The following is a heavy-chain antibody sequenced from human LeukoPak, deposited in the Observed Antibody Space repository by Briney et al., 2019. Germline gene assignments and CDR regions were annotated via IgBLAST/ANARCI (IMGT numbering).Heavy chain of an antibody. V-gene: IGHV3-48*03. CDR3: AREAVVVPAATPFYYYYYMDV. D-gene: IGHD2-2*01. CDR1: GFTFSSYE. Sequence: GGSLRLSCAASGFTFSSYEMNWARQAPGKGLEWVSYISSSGSTIYYADSVKGRFTISRDNAKNSLYLQMNSLRAEDTAVYYCAREAVVVPAATPFYYYYYMDVWGKGTTVTVSS. J-gene: IGHJ6*03. CDR2: ISSSGSTI.